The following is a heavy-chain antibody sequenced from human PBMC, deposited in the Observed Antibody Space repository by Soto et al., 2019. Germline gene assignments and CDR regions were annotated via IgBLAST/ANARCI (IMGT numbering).Heavy chain of an antibody. V-gene: IGHV3-64D*06. CDR1: GFPFSNHA. J-gene: IGHJ4*02. CDR3: VTWGGIEDRNLDH. D-gene: IGHD3-16*01. Sequence: GGSLRLSCSASGFPFSNHAMHWVRQAPGKGLEYVSAINYNGGTTYYVDSVKGRFTISRDNSKNTLYLQMSSLKVEDTAMYHCVTWGGIEDRNLDHWRQGTLVTVSS. CDR2: INYNGGTT.